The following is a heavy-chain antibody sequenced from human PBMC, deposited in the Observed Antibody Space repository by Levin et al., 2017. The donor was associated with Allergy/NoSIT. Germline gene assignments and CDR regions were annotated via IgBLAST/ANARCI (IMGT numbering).Heavy chain of an antibody. D-gene: IGHD6-13*01. Sequence: SQTLSLTCAVYGGSFSGYYWSWIRQPPGKGLEWIGEINHSGSTNYNPSLKSRVTISVDTSKNQFSLKLSSVTAADTAVYYCASLSGSSWVYYYYYGMDVWGQGTTVTVSS. CDR3: ASLSGSSWVYYYYYGMDV. CDR2: INHSGST. V-gene: IGHV4-34*01. J-gene: IGHJ6*02. CDR1: GGSFSGYY.